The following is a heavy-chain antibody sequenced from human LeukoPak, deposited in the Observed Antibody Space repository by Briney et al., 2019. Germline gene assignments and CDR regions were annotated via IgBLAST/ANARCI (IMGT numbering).Heavy chain of an antibody. CDR3: ARRGIVGAKYYFDY. J-gene: IGHJ4*02. V-gene: IGHV1-3*01. Sequence: ASVKVSCKASGYTFTSYAMHWVRQAPGQRLEWMGWINAGNGNTKYSQKFQGRVTITRDTSASTAYMELSSLRSEDTAVYYCARRGIVGAKYYFDYWGQGTLVTVSS. CDR2: INAGNGNT. D-gene: IGHD1-26*01. CDR1: GYTFTSYA.